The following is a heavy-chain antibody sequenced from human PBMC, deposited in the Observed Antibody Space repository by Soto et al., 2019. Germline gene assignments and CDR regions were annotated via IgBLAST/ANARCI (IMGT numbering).Heavy chain of an antibody. J-gene: IGHJ4*02. CDR2: IYHSGST. Sequence: PSETLALSCAVSGGSINRSNWWSWVRQPPGKGLEWIGKIYHSGSTNYNPSLKSRVTISVDKSKNQFSLKLSSVTAADTAVYYCARVYMVRGTIIRYFDYWGQGTLVTVS. CDR3: ARVYMVRGTIIRYFDY. D-gene: IGHD3-10*01. V-gene: IGHV4-4*02. CDR1: GGSINRSNW.